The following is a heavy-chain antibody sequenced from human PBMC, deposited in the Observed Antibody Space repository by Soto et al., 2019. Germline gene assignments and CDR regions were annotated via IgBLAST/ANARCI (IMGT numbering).Heavy chain of an antibody. Sequence: TSETLSLTCTVSGGSISSYYWIWIRQPPGKGLEWIGYIYCSGSTNYNPSLKSRVTISVDTSKNQFSLKLSSVTAADTAVYYCARRYAGNFDYWGQGTLVTVSS. CDR2: IYCSGST. V-gene: IGHV4-59*01. CDR1: GGSISSYY. CDR3: ARRYAGNFDY. D-gene: IGHD2-8*01. J-gene: IGHJ4*02.